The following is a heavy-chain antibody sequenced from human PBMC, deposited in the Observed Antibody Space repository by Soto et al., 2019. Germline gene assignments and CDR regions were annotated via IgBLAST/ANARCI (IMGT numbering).Heavy chain of an antibody. CDR2: ISVYSGNT. V-gene: IGHV1-18*01. CDR3: ARDHSLNLAY. J-gene: IGHJ4*02. CDR1: SDTFINYA. D-gene: IGHD6-13*01. Sequence: QVQLVQSGAEVNQAGASVKVSCKTPSDTFINYAISWVRQAPGQGLEWMGSISVYSGNTNYAQKFQGRVTMTTDTSTSTAYMEVRSLRFDDTAVYYCARDHSLNLAYGGQGTVVTVPS.